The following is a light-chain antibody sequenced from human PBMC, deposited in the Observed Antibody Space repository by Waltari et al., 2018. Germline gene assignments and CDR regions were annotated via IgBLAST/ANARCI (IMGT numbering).Light chain of an antibody. CDR3: YSAADNNWV. J-gene: IGLJ3*02. CDR1: VLSKKY. V-gene: IGLV3-27*01. Sequence: SSELRQPSSVSVSPGQTARITCSGDVLSKKYGRWLQHKPGQAPVLVIYKDTERPSWIPGRFSGSNSGTTVTLTISGVLPEDEADYYCYSAADNNWVFGGGTTLTVL. CDR2: KDT.